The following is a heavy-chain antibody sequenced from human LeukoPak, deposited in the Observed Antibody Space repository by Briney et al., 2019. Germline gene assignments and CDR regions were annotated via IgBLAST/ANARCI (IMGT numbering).Heavy chain of an antibody. Sequence: GGSLRLSCAASGFTFSSYSMNWVRQAPGKGLEWVSSISSSSSYIYYADSVKGRFTISRDNAKNSLYLQMNSLRAEYTAVYYCARASGIVVVPAAKEFDYWGQGTLVTVSS. D-gene: IGHD2-2*01. CDR1: GFTFSSYS. J-gene: IGHJ4*02. CDR2: ISSSSSYI. CDR3: ARASGIVVVPAAKEFDY. V-gene: IGHV3-21*01.